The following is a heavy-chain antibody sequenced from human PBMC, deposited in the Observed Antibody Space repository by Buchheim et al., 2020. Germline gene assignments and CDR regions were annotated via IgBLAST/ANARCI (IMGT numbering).Heavy chain of an antibody. CDR3: AAYCGGDCYKSYFDY. CDR2: ISYDGSNK. CDR1: GFTFSSYG. V-gene: IGHV3-30*03. D-gene: IGHD2-21*02. Sequence: QVQLVESGGGVVQPGRSLRLSCAASGFTFSSYGMHWVRQAPGKGLEWVAVISYDGSNKYYADSVKGRFIISRDNSKNTLYLQMNSLRAEDTAVYYCAAYCGGDCYKSYFDYWGQGTL. J-gene: IGHJ4*02.